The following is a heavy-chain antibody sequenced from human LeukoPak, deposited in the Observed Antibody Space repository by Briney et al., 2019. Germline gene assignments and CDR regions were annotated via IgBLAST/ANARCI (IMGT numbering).Heavy chain of an antibody. V-gene: IGHV4-39*01. CDR1: GGSISSSSYY. CDR2: IYYSGST. J-gene: IGHJ3*02. D-gene: IGHD1-26*01. Sequence: SETLSLTCTVSGGSISSSSYYWGWIRQPPGKGLEWIGSIYYSGSTYYNPSLKSRVTISVDTSKNQFPLKLSSVTAADTAVYYCARPDSGTYVARAFDIWGQGTLVSVSS. CDR3: ARPDSGTYVARAFDI.